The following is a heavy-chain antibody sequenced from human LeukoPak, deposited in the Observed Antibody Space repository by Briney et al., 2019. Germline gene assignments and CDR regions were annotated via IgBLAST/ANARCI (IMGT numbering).Heavy chain of an antibody. CDR1: GFTFGSYG. V-gene: IGHV3-30*02. CDR3: AKESKGAFDI. J-gene: IGHJ3*02. CDR2: IQYDGSNK. Sequence: GGSLRLSCTASGFTFGSYGIHWVRQAPGKGLEWVAFIQYDGSNKYYADSVKGRFTISRDNSKNTLYLQMNSLRAEDTAVYYCAKESKGAFDIWGQGTMVTVSS.